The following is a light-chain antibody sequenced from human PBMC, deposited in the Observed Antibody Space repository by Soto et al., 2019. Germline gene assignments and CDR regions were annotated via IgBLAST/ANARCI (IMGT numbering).Light chain of an antibody. V-gene: IGKV1-39*01. CDR1: QSTNNY. CDR2: ATS. Sequence: DIQMTQSTPSLSASVGDRVIITCRASQSTNNYLNWYQQKPGKAPSLLIYATSILQSGVPSRFSGSGSETDYTLTITSLQPEDFATYYCQQSFKTPLTFGGGTNVEIK. J-gene: IGKJ4*01. CDR3: QQSFKTPLT.